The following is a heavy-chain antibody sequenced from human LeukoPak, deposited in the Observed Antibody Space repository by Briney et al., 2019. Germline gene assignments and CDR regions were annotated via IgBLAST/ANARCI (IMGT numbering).Heavy chain of an antibody. V-gene: IGHV3-33*06. J-gene: IGHJ4*02. D-gene: IGHD3-22*01. CDR1: AFTFSSFG. CDR3: AKDSDYDRSGYYDY. Sequence: GRSLRLSCAPSAFTFSSFGMHWVRQAPGEGLGWVAVILYDGSNKDYTHSVTGRFTSSRDNSKNTLYMQMDSLRAEDMAVYYCAKDSDYDRSGYYDYWGQGTLVTVSS. CDR2: ILYDGSNK.